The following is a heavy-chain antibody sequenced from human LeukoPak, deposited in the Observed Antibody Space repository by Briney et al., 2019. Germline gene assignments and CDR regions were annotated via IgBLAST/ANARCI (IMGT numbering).Heavy chain of an antibody. V-gene: IGHV4-59*01. J-gene: IGHJ5*02. CDR3: ARTKSNWFDP. CDR1: GGSFSGYY. CDR2: IYYSGTI. Sequence: SETLSLTCAVYGGSFSGYYWSWIRQPPGKGLEWIGYIYYSGTISYNPSLRSRVTISVDTSENQFSLKLSSVTAADTAVYYCARTKSNWFDPWGQGTLVTVSS.